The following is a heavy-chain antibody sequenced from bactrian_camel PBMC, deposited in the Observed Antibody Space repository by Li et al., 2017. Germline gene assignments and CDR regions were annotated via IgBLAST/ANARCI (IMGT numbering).Heavy chain of an antibody. D-gene: IGHD3*01. CDR2: IDIDGAI. Sequence: HVQLVESGGGSVQAGGSLRLSCSASGYTHDRYGMAWFRQAPGKEREGVAAIDIDGAIKYADSVKGRLTISHDKAENSVHLQMRDLEPDDTAMYYCAADETWEPPGPWGAKAVPGPLLVGRYKFWGQGTQVTVS. CDR3: AADETWEPPGPWGAKAVPGPLLVGRYKF. J-gene: IGHJ4*01. V-gene: IGHV3S55*01. CDR1: GYTHDRYG.